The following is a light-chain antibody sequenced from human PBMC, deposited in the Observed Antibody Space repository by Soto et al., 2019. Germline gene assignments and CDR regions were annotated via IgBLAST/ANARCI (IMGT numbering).Light chain of an antibody. CDR2: WAS. V-gene: IGKV4-1*01. Sequence: DIVMTQSPDSLAVSLGERATINCKSSQSVLSTSNNKNYLAWHQQKPGQPPKLLMYWASSRESGVPDRFSGSGSGTDFTLTISSLQAEDVAVYYCQQYYSAPLTFGGGTKVEFK. CDR3: QQYYSAPLT. CDR1: QSVLSTSNNKNY. J-gene: IGKJ4*01.